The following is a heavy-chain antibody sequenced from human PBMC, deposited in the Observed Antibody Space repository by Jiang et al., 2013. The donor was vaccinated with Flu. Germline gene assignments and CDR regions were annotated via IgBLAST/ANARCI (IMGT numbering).Heavy chain of an antibody. Sequence: SGAEVKKPGASVKVSCKASGYTFSTYGIAWVRQAPGQGLEWMGWIGTKNGNTNYAQKFQGRVTLTTDTSTSTAYMELRSLRSEDTAVYYCATIPDYGDYPYRPGVDVWGKGTTVTVSS. J-gene: IGHJ6*04. D-gene: IGHD4-17*01. CDR1: GYTFSTYG. V-gene: IGHV1-18*01. CDR2: IGTKNGNT. CDR3: ATIPDYGDYPYRPGVDV.